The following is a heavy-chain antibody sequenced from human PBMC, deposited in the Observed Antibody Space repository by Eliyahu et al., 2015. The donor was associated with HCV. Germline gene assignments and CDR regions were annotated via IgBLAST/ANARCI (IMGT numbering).Heavy chain of an antibody. J-gene: IGHJ6*02. CDR3: ARGLYYGGNSGMDV. CDR1: GFRFSSYA. V-gene: IGHV3-23*01. Sequence: EVQLLESGGGLVQPGGSLRLSCAASGFRFSSYAMGWVRQAPGKGLEWVSLISGSGGSTYYADSVKGRFTISRDNSKNTLYLQMNRLRAEDTALYYCARGLYYGGNSGMDVWGQGTTVTVSS. D-gene: IGHD4-23*01. CDR2: ISGSGGST.